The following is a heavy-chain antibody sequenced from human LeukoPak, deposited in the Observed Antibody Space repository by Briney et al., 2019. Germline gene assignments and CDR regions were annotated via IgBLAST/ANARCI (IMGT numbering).Heavy chain of an antibody. J-gene: IGHJ4*02. CDR1: GYTFTNYA. Sequence: ASVKVSCTTSGYTFTNYAMNWVRQAPGQGLEWMGWIHPSTGNPTYAQGFTGRFVFSLDTSVSTTYLQISSLKAEDTAVYYCARAFQSLGGLSLPDYWGQGTLVTVSS. CDR2: IHPSTGNP. V-gene: IGHV7-4-1*02. D-gene: IGHD3-16*02. CDR3: ARAFQSLGGLSLPDY.